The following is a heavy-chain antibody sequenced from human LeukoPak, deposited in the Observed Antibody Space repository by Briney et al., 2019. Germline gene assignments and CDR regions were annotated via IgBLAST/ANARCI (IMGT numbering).Heavy chain of an antibody. CDR1: GFTFENYG. CDR3: ARWTGVIDQ. Sequence: GGSLRLSCAASGFTFENYGMHWVRLAPGKGPEWVANIKQDGSLAHYLDSVKGRFTISRDNTNNSLILQMNSLLAEDTAVYYCARWTGVIDQWGQGTLVTVSS. CDR2: IKQDGSLA. D-gene: IGHD3-10*01. J-gene: IGHJ4*02. V-gene: IGHV3-7*01.